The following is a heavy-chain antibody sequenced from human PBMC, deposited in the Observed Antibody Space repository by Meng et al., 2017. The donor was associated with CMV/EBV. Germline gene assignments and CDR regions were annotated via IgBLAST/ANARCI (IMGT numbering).Heavy chain of an antibody. D-gene: IGHD1-26*01. CDR1: GGSFSGYF. V-gene: IGHV4-34*01. CDR3: ARGVGGWFDP. CDR2: INHSGST. Sequence: VQVQRWGAGLLKPSETTSLTCAVYGGSFSGYFCSQSRQPPGKGLEWIGKINHSGSTNYNPSLKSRVTISVDTSKNQFSLKLSSVTAEDTAVYYCARGVGGWFDPWGQGTLVTVSS. J-gene: IGHJ5*02.